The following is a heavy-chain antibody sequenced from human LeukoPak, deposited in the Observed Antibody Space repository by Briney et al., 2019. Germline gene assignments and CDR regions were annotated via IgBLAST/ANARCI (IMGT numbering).Heavy chain of an antibody. V-gene: IGHV3-11*04. CDR3: ARDMGVEVPGTFNIYYFYMDV. Sequence: AGGSLRLSCAASGFTFSDFYMSWIRQAPGKGLEWVAYIRSSGSTISYADSVKGRFTISRDNAKNSLYLQMNSLRAEDTAVYYCARDMGVEVPGTFNIYYFYMDVWGKGTTVTVSS. CDR2: IRSSGSTI. CDR1: GFTFSDFY. J-gene: IGHJ6*03. D-gene: IGHD6-19*01.